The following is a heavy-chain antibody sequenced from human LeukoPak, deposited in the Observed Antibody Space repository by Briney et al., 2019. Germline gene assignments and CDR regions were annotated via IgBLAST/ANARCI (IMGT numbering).Heavy chain of an antibody. V-gene: IGHV3-33*01. J-gene: IGHJ4*02. CDR1: GFTFSSYG. D-gene: IGHD3-10*01. Sequence: GGSLRLSCAASGFTFSSYGMHWVRQAPGKGLEWVAVIWYDGSNKYYADSVKGRFTISRDNSKNTLYLQMNSLRAEDTAVYYCARDLLTQYGSGSYYNGDWGQGTLVTVSS. CDR2: IWYDGSNK. CDR3: ARDLLTQYGSGSYYNGD.